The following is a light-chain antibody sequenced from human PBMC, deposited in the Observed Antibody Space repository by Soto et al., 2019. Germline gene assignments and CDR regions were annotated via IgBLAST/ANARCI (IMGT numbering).Light chain of an antibody. CDR2: EIN. J-gene: IGLJ1*01. CDR1: SSDVGGYDF. V-gene: IGLV2-8*01. CDR3: CSYAGGTNYYV. Sequence: QSALTQPPSASGSPGQSVTISCTGTSSDVGGYDFVSWYQQHPGKAPKFIIYEINKRPSGVPDRFSGSKSGNTAFLTVSGLQADDEADYYYCSYAGGTNYYVFGTGTKVTVL.